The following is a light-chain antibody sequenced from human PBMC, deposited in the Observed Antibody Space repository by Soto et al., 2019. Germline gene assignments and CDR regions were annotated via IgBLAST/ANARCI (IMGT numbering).Light chain of an antibody. CDR1: TSDVGGYNY. J-gene: IGLJ1*01. V-gene: IGLV2-14*01. Sequence: QSARTQPASVSGSLGQSITISCTGTTSDVGGYNYVSWYQQHPGKAPILMIYEVTNRPSGVSNRFSGSKSGNTASLTFSGLQVEDEAEYYCGSYTGSITYVFGTGTKVTVL. CDR2: EVT. CDR3: GSYTGSITYV.